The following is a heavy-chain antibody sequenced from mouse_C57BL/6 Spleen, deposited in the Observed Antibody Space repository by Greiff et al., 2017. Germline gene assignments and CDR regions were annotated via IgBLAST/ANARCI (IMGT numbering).Heavy chain of an antibody. J-gene: IGHJ3*01. CDR3: ARNPGSSPAY. D-gene: IGHD1-1*01. V-gene: IGHV1-82*01. CDR1: GYAFSSSW. Sequence: QVQLQQSGPELVKPGASVKISCKASGYAFSSSWMNWVKQRPGQGLEWIGRIYPGSGGTNYNGKFKGKATLTVDKPSSTAYMQLSSLTSEDSAVYFCARNPGSSPAYWGQGTMVTVSA. CDR2: IYPGSGGT.